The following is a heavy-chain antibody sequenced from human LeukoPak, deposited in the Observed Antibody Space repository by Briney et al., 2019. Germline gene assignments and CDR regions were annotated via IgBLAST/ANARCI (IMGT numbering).Heavy chain of an antibody. Sequence: ASVKVSCKASGYTFTGYYMHWVRQAPGQRLEWMGIINPSGGSTSYAQKFQGRVTMTRDTSTSTVYMELSSLRSEDTAVYYCARDLVSPVVGATGDYWGQGTLVTVSS. CDR1: GYTFTGYY. J-gene: IGHJ4*02. CDR3: ARDLVSPVVGATGDY. CDR2: INPSGGST. D-gene: IGHD1-26*01. V-gene: IGHV1-46*01.